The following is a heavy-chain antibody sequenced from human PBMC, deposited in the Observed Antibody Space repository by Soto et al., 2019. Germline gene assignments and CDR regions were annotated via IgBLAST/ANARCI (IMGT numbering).Heavy chain of an antibody. CDR2: ISSGSATI. CDR1: GFTFNSYS. Sequence: EVQLVESGGVLVQPGGSLRLSCAASGFTFNSYSMNWVRQAPGKGREWVSYISSGSATIYYADSVRGRFTISRDNAKNSLYLQMNSLRDEDTAVYFCARDPASYSSSYGSYWYIDLWGRGTLVTVSS. CDR3: ARDPASYSSSYGSYWYIDL. J-gene: IGHJ2*01. V-gene: IGHV3-48*02. D-gene: IGHD6-6*01.